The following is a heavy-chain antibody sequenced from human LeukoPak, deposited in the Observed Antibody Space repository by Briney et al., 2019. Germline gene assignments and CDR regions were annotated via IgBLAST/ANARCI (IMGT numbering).Heavy chain of an antibody. J-gene: IGHJ4*02. CDR2: IRYDGSNK. CDR3: AKDSQYSYGFTYFDY. Sequence: GGSLRLSCAASGFTFSSYGMHWVRQAPGKGLEWVAFIRYDGSNKYYADSVKGRFTISRDNSKNTLYLQMNSLRAEDTAVYYCAKDSQYSYGFTYFDYWGQGTLVTVSS. CDR1: GFTFSSYG. V-gene: IGHV3-30*02. D-gene: IGHD5-18*01.